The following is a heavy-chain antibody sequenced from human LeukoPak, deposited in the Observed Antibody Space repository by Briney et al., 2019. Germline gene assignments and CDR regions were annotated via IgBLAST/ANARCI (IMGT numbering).Heavy chain of an antibody. D-gene: IGHD6-19*01. Sequence: GGSLRLSCAASGFTFSSYWMHWVRQAPGKGLVWVSRVNPDGSATNYADSVKGRFTISRDNAKNTVYLQMNSLTADDTAVYYCASGGWHDYWGQGTLATVSS. V-gene: IGHV3-74*01. CDR1: GFTFSSYW. J-gene: IGHJ4*02. CDR3: ASGGWHDY. CDR2: VNPDGSAT.